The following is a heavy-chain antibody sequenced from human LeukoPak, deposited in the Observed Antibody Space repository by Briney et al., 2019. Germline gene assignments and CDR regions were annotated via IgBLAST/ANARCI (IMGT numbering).Heavy chain of an antibody. CDR1: GGTFSSYA. CDR3: ARVRDSSYYFDY. Sequence: GASVKVSCKASGGTFSSYAISWVRQAPGQGLEWMGGIIPIFGTANYAQKFQGRVTITADESTSTAYMELSSLRSEDTAVYYCARVRDSSYYFDYWGQGTLVTVSS. D-gene: IGHD5-18*01. J-gene: IGHJ4*02. V-gene: IGHV1-69*13. CDR2: IIPIFGTA.